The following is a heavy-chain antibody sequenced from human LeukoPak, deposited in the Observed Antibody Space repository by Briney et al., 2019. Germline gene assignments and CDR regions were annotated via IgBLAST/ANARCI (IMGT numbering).Heavy chain of an antibody. D-gene: IGHD1-26*01. CDR1: GFTFSTRW. J-gene: IGHJ6*02. CDR2: INEDGSEK. CDR3: ARELESYEGGYYGMDV. Sequence: PGGSLRLSCAASGFTFSTRWMSWVRQAPGKGLEWVANINEDGSEKNYVESLKGRFTISRDNAKNSLYLQMNSLRAEDTALYYCARELESYEGGYYGMDVWGQGTTVTVSS. V-gene: IGHV3-7*01.